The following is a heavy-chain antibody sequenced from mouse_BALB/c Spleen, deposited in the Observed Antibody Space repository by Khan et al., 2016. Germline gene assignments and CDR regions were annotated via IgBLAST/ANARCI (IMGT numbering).Heavy chain of an antibody. D-gene: IGHD2-14*01. CDR2: IFPGSGSP. V-gene: IGHV1-9*01. J-gene: IGHJ2*01. CDR3: ARNYRYDNKYYFDY. Sequence: QVQLKQSGSELMKPGASVKISCKATGYTFSNYWIEWIIQRPGHGLEWIGEIFPGSGSPNYYEKFKGKTTFTADTSSNTAYMHLSSLTSEDSAVYYCARNYRYDNKYYFDYWGQGTTRTVSS. CDR1: GYTFSNYW.